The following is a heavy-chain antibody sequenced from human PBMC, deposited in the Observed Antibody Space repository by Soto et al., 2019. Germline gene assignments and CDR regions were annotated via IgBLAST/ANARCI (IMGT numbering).Heavy chain of an antibody. CDR3: ARSWSGYLYMDV. D-gene: IGHD3-3*01. Sequence: PSETLSLTCTISGGASSSYYLSWIRQPPEKGLEWIGYIYYSGSTNYNPSLKSRVTISVDTSKNQFSLKLSSVTAADTAVYHCARSWSGYLYMDVWGKGTTVTVSS. J-gene: IGHJ6*03. V-gene: IGHV4-59*01. CDR2: IYYSGST. CDR1: GGASSSYY.